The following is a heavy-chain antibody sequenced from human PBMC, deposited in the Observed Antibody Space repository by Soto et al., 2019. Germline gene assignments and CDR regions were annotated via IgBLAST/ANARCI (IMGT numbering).Heavy chain of an antibody. CDR1: GGSSSSYY. V-gene: IGHV4-59*01. J-gene: IGHJ5*02. CDR3: ARGPGIPFDWFDP. D-gene: IGHD3-16*01. CDR2: IYYSGST. Sequence: SETLSLTCTVSGGSSSSYYLSWIRQPPGKGLEWIGYIYYSGSTNYNPSLKSRVTISVDTSKNQFSLKLSSVTAADTAVYYCARGPGIPFDWFDPRGKGSLVPVSS.